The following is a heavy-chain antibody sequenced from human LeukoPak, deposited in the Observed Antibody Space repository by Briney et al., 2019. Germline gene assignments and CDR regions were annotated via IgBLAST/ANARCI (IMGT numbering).Heavy chain of an antibody. J-gene: IGHJ4*02. D-gene: IGHD2-8*01. Sequence: PSETLSLICTVSGGSISSGGYYWNWIRQHPGKGLEWIGYIYNSGSTYYNPSLKSRSTISVDTSKNQFSLKLSSVTAADTAVYYCARGYCTNGVCSSDYFDYWGQGTLVTVSS. CDR3: ARGYCTNGVCSSDYFDY. V-gene: IGHV4-31*03. CDR2: IYNSGST. CDR1: GGSISSGGYY.